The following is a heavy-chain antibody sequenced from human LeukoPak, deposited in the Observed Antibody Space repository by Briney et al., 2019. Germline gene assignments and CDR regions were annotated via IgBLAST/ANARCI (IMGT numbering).Heavy chain of an antibody. CDR2: ISGSGGST. V-gene: IGHV3-23*01. CDR1: GFTFSSYA. J-gene: IGHJ4*02. CDR3: AKSDSYYYGSGSV. D-gene: IGHD3-10*01. Sequence: GGSLRLSCAASGFTFSSYAMSWVRQAPGKGLEWVSAISGSGGSTYYADSVKGRFTISRDNSKNTLYMQMNSLRAEDTAIYYCAKSDSYYYGSGSVWGQGTLVTVSS.